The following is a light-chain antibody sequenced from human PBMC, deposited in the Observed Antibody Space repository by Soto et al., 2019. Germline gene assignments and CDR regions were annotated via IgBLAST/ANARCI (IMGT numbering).Light chain of an antibody. CDR3: EQYGSSPRFT. V-gene: IGKV3-20*01. J-gene: IGKJ3*01. CDR1: QSVSSSH. Sequence: EVVLTQSPGTLSLSPGDRATLSCRASQSVSSSHLAWYQQKPGQAPRLLIYDASSRATGIPDRFSGSGSGTDFTLTISRLEPEDFAVYYCEQYGSSPRFTFGPGTKVEIK. CDR2: DAS.